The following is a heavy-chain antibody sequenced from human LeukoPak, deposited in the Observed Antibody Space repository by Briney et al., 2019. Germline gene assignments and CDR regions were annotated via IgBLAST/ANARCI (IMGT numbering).Heavy chain of an antibody. CDR1: GFTFSNYG. J-gene: IGHJ4*02. CDR2: ISNTASII. V-gene: IGHV3-48*02. Sequence: PGGSLRLSCAASGFTFSNYGMNWVRQAPGKGLEWVSYISNTASIICYAESVKGRFTISRDNAKNSLYLQMNSLRDEDTATYYCARSTAGGDYWGEGTLVTVSS. CDR3: ARSTAGGDY. D-gene: IGHD2-2*01.